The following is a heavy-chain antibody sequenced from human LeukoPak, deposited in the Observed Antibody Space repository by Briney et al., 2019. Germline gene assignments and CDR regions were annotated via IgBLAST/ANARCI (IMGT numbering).Heavy chain of an antibody. Sequence: GGSLRLSCAASGFTVSSNYISWVRQAPGKGLEWVSVIYSGGSTYYADSVKGRFTISRDNSKNTLYLQMNSLRAEDTAVYYCARLYSSGWYYFDYWGQGTLVTVSS. V-gene: IGHV3-53*01. CDR1: GFTVSSNY. D-gene: IGHD6-19*01. CDR3: ARLYSSGWYYFDY. CDR2: IYSGGST. J-gene: IGHJ4*02.